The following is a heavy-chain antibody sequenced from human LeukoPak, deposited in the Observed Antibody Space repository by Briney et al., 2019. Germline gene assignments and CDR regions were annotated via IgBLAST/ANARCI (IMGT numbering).Heavy chain of an antibody. CDR2: INPNSGGT. V-gene: IGHV1-2*02. J-gene: IGHJ4*02. Sequence: VSVKVSCKASGYTFTGYYMHWVRQAPGQGLEWMGWINPNSGGTNYAQKFQGRVTMTRDTSISTAYMELSRLRSDDTAVYYCARDSLDYDSSGYYPNWGQGTLVTVSS. CDR3: ARDSLDYDSSGYYPN. CDR1: GYTFTGYY. D-gene: IGHD3-22*01.